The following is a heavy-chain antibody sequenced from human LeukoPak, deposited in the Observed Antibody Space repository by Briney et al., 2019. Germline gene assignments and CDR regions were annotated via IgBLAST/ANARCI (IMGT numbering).Heavy chain of an antibody. CDR1: GGTFSSYA. V-gene: IGHV1-69*05. Sequence: GSSVKVSCKASGGTFSSYAISWVRQAPGQGLEWMGGIIPIFGTANYAQKFQGRVTITTDESTSTAYMELSSLRSEDTAVYYCARDLYSYYDILTGYYMDVWGKGTTVTVSS. D-gene: IGHD3-9*01. CDR2: IIPIFGTA. CDR3: ARDLYSYYDILTGYYMDV. J-gene: IGHJ6*03.